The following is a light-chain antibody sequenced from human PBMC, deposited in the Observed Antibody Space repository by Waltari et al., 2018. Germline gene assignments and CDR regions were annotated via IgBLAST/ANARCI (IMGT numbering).Light chain of an antibody. J-gene: IGKJ1*01. CDR1: QSVLYSSNNKDY. Sequence: DIVMPQSPDSLAVSLGERATINCKSSQSVLYSSNNKDYVAWYQQKPGQPPKLLIYWASTRESGVPDRFSGSGSGTDFTLTISSLQAEDGAVYYCQQYYSTPWTFGQGTKVEIK. V-gene: IGKV4-1*01. CDR2: WAS. CDR3: QQYYSTPWT.